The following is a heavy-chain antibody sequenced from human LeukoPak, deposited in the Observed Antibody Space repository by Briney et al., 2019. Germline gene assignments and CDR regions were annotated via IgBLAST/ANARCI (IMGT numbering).Heavy chain of an antibody. J-gene: IGHJ6*04. CDR2: IIPIFGTA. CDR3: ARDHGWNDMLGAANHYGMDV. V-gene: IGHV1-69*01. CDR1: GGTFSSYA. D-gene: IGHD1-1*01. Sequence: ALVKVSCKASGGTFSSYAISWVRQAPGQGLEWMGGIIPIFGTANYAQKFQGRVTITADESTSTAYMELSSLRSEDTAVYYCARDHGWNDMLGAANHYGMDVWGKGTTVTVSS.